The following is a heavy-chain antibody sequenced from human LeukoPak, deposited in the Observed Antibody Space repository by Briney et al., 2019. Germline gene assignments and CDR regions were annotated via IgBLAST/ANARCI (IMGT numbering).Heavy chain of an antibody. CDR2: ISYDGSNK. V-gene: IGHV3-30*01. Sequence: GRSLSLYCEASGFTFSSYAMHWGRQAPGKGIEWVAVISYDGSNKYYADSVKGRFTISRDNSKNTLYLQMNSLRAEDTAVYYCASFSTGTKFDYWGQGTLVTVSS. J-gene: IGHJ4*02. D-gene: IGHD1/OR15-1a*01. CDR1: GFTFSSYA. CDR3: ASFSTGTKFDY.